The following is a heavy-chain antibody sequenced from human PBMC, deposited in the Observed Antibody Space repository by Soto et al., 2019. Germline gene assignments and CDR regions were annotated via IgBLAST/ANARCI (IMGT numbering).Heavy chain of an antibody. Sequence: SVKVSCKASGGTFSSYAISWVRQAPGQGLEWMGGIIPIFGTANYAQKFQGRVTITADESTSTAYMELSSLRSEDTAVYYCARQLERRLAYYYYYGMDVWGQGTTVTVSS. J-gene: IGHJ6*02. CDR2: IIPIFGTA. CDR1: GGTFSSYA. D-gene: IGHD1-1*01. V-gene: IGHV1-69*13. CDR3: ARQLERRLAYYYYYGMDV.